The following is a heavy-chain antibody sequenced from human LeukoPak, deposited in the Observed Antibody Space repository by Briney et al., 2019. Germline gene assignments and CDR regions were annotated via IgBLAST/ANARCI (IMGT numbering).Heavy chain of an antibody. CDR1: GGSFSGCY. V-gene: IGHV4-34*01. J-gene: IGHJ4*02. Sequence: PSETLSLTCAVYGGSFSGCYWSWIRQPPGKGLEWIGEINHSGSTNYNPSLKSRVTISVDTSKNQFSLKLSSVTAADTAVYYCAIYSDRFDYWGQGTLVTVSS. CDR2: INHSGST. CDR3: AIYSDRFDY. D-gene: IGHD4-11*01.